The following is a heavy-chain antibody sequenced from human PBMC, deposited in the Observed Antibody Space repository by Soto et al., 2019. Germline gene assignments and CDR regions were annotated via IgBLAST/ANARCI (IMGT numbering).Heavy chain of an antibody. D-gene: IGHD6-6*01. J-gene: IGHJ4*02. V-gene: IGHV3-23*01. CDR1: GFTFSSYA. Sequence: EVQLLESGGGLVQPGGSLRLSCAASGFTFSSYAMSWVRQAPGKGLEWVSAISGSGGSTYYADSVKGRFTISGDNSKNTLYLQMNSLRAEDTAVYYCAKSHRSSSYYFDYWGQGTLVTVSS. CDR3: AKSHRSSSYYFDY. CDR2: ISGSGGST.